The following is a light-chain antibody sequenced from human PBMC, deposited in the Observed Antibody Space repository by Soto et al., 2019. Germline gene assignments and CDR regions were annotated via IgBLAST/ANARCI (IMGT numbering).Light chain of an antibody. J-gene: IGKJ1*01. Sequence: EMVMTQSPATLSVSPGERATLSCRASQSVSHKLAWYQQKPGQAPRLLIYGASSRATGIPDRFSGSGSGTDFTLTISRVEPEDFAVYYCQQYGSSPGTFGQGTKVEIK. CDR2: GAS. V-gene: IGKV3-20*01. CDR3: QQYGSSPGT. CDR1: QSVSHK.